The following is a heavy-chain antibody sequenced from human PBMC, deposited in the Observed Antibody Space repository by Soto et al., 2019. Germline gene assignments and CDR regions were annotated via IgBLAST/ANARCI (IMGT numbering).Heavy chain of an antibody. CDR1: GFTFGDHA. J-gene: IGHJ6*02. D-gene: IGHD5-18*01. V-gene: IGHV3-33*01. CDR3: ARAKGWLQDYYYGMDV. Sequence: PGGSLRLSCIGSGFTFGDHAMSWFRQAPGKGLEWVAVIWYDGSNKYYADSVKGRFTISRDNSKNTLYLQMNSLRAEDTAVYYCARAKGWLQDYYYGMDVWGQGTTVTVSS. CDR2: IWYDGSNK.